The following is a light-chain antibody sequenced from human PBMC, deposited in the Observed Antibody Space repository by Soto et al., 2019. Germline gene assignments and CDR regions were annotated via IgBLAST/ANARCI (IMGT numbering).Light chain of an antibody. CDR3: QQSRT. J-gene: IGKJ2*01. CDR1: QDISNY. V-gene: IGKV1-33*01. CDR2: DAS. Sequence: DIPMTQSPSSLSASVGDRVTITCQASQDISNYLNWYQQKPGKAPKLLIYDASNLETGVPSRFSGSGSGTDFTFTISSLQPEDIATYYCQQSRTFGQGTKLEIK.